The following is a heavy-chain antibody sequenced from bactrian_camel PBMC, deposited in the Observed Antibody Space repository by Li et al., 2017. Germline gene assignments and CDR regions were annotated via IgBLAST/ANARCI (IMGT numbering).Heavy chain of an antibody. D-gene: IGHD3*01. CDR3: AADQYAFGLGNAYRY. CDR1: GVAFDDAD. Sequence: GSVHPGGSLRLSCTISGVAFDDADMGWYRQAPGSECEMVSAINSDGSTTYADSVKGRFTISQDNAKDTLYLQMDSLKPEDSAVYYCAADQYAFGLGNAYRYWGQGTQVTVS. V-gene: IGHV3S53*01. CDR2: INSDGST. J-gene: IGHJ4*01.